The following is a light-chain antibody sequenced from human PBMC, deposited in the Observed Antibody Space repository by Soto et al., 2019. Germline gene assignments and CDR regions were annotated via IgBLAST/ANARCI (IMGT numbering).Light chain of an antibody. J-gene: IGLJ1*01. CDR3: SSYTSSSIPFYV. Sequence: QAVVTQPASVSGSPGQSITISCTGTSSDVGGYNYVSWYQQHPGKAPKLMIYEVSNRPSGVSNRFSGSKSGNTASLTISGLQAEDEADYYCSSYTSSSIPFYVFGNGTKLTVL. CDR1: SSDVGGYNY. CDR2: EVS. V-gene: IGLV2-14*01.